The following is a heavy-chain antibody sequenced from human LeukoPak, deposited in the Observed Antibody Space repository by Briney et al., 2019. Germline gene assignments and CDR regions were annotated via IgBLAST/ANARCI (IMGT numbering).Heavy chain of an antibody. J-gene: IGHJ4*02. CDR1: GFTFSDYW. CDR3: ARLYSSSSGLRASDY. D-gene: IGHD6-6*01. Sequence: GESLRLSCAASGFTFSDYWMSWVRQAPGKGLEWVANIQQDGSEKYYVDSVKGRFTISRDNAKNSLYLHMNSLRVEDTAVYYCARLYSSSSGLRASDYWGQGALVTVSS. CDR2: IQQDGSEK. V-gene: IGHV3-7*02.